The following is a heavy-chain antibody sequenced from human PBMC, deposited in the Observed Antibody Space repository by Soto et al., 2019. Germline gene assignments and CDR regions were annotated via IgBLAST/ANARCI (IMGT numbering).Heavy chain of an antibody. Sequence: PWGSLRLSCAASGVTFSSCAMGWVRQAPGKGLEWVSDIIDSGGSTYYADSVKGRFTISRDNSKSTLYLQMNSLRAEDTALYYCAKGRSYYYYYGVDVWGQGTTVTVSS. CDR3: AKGRSYYYYYGVDV. CDR2: IIDSGGST. CDR1: GVTFSSCA. V-gene: IGHV3-23*01. J-gene: IGHJ6*02.